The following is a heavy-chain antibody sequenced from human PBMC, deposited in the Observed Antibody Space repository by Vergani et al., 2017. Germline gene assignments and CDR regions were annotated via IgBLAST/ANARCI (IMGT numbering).Heavy chain of an antibody. J-gene: IGHJ6*03. V-gene: IGHV4-4*02. CDR2: IYHRWSN. Sequence: QVQLQESGPGLVKPSGTLSLTCAVSGGSISSSHWWSWVRQPPGKGLEWIGEIYHRWSNHYNPSLKSRVTISVDKSKNQFSLKLSSVTAADTAVYYCRVAARPGDYYMDVWGKGTTVTVSS. CDR3: RVAARPGDYYMDV. CDR1: GGSISSSHW. D-gene: IGHD6-6*01.